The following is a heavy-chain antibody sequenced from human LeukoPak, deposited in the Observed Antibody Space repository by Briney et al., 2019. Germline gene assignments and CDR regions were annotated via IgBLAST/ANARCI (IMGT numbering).Heavy chain of an antibody. CDR2: ISSSGSTI. Sequence: GGSLRLSCAASGFTFSSYEMNWVRQAPGKGLEWVSYISSSGSTIYYADSVKGRFTISRDNAKNSLYLQMNSLRAEDTAVYYCARDRSSSWSYYYYMDVWGKGTTVTISS. CDR3: ARDRSSSWSYYYYMDV. V-gene: IGHV3-48*03. CDR1: GFTFSSYE. D-gene: IGHD6-13*01. J-gene: IGHJ6*03.